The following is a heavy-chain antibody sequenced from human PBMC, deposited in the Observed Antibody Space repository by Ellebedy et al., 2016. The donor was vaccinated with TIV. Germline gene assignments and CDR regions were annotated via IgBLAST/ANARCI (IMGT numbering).Heavy chain of an antibody. D-gene: IGHD3-3*01. J-gene: IGHJ2*01. CDR2: IGTAGDT. Sequence: GESLKISCAASGFPFSSFDMHWVPPATGKGLEWVSAIGTAGDTYYAGSVKGRFTISRENAKKSLYLQMNSLRAEDTAVYYCARDRRVTIRYFDLWGRGTLVTVSS. CDR3: ARDRRVTIRYFDL. V-gene: IGHV3-13*01. CDR1: GFPFSSFD.